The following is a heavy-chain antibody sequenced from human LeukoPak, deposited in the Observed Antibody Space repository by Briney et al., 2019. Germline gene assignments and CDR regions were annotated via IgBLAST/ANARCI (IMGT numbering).Heavy chain of an antibody. V-gene: IGHV3-33*01. D-gene: IGHD2-15*01. J-gene: IGHJ4*02. CDR2: IWYDGSNK. Sequence: GGSLRLSCAASGFTFSSYGMHWVRQAPGKGLEWVAVIWYDGSNKYYADSVKGRFTISRDNSKNTLYLQTNSLRAEDTAVYYCARDSCSGGSCYSDYWGQGTLVTVSS. CDR3: ARDSCSGGSCYSDY. CDR1: GFTFSSYG.